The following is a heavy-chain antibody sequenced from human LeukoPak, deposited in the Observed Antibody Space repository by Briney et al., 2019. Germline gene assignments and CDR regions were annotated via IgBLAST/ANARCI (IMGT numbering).Heavy chain of an antibody. Sequence: SETLSLTCTVSGGSISSYYWSWIRQPPGKGLEWIGYIYYSGSTNYNPSLKSRVTISVDTSKNQFSLKLSSVTAADTAVYYCARRRFLITFGGVIVKGASDIWGQGTMVTVSS. CDR3: ARRRFLITFGGVIVKGASDI. D-gene: IGHD3-16*02. CDR1: GGSISSYY. CDR2: IYYSGST. V-gene: IGHV4-59*12. J-gene: IGHJ3*02.